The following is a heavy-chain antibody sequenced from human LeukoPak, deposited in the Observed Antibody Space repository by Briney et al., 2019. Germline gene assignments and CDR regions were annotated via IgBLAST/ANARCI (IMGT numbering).Heavy chain of an antibody. CDR2: IYYSGST. V-gene: IGHV4-61*05. Sequence: SETLSLTCTVSGGSISSISYYWGWIRQPPGKGLEWIGYIYYSGSTNYNPSLESRVTISVDTSKNQFSLKLSSVTAADTAVYYCARGPSAEYYDFWSGHRAYYYYYYMDVWGKGTTVTVPS. J-gene: IGHJ6*03. CDR1: GGSISSISYY. CDR3: ARGPSAEYYDFWSGHRAYYYYYYMDV. D-gene: IGHD3-3*01.